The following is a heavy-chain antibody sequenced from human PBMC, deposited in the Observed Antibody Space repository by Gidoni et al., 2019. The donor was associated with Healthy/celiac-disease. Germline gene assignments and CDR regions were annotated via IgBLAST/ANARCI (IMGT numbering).Heavy chain of an antibody. D-gene: IGHD2-15*01. Sequence: QLQLQESGPGLVKPSETLSLTCTVSGGSISSRSYYWGWIRQPPGKGLEWIGSIYYSGSTYYNPSLKSRVTISVDTSKNQFSLKLSSVTAADTAVYYCARHGDAYCSGGSCYHYWGQGTLVTVSS. CDR2: IYYSGST. CDR1: GGSISSRSYY. J-gene: IGHJ4*02. CDR3: ARHGDAYCSGGSCYHY. V-gene: IGHV4-39*01.